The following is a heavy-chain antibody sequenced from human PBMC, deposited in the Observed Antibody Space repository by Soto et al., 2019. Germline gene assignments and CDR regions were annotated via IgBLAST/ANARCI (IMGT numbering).Heavy chain of an antibody. Sequence: EVQLVESGGGLVKPGGSLRLSCAASGFTFSSYSMNWVRQAPGKGLEWVSSISSSSSYIYYADSVKGRFTISRDNDKNSLYLQMNSLRAEDTAVYYCARDNGDRYYYYYYGMDVWGQGTTVTVSS. CDR2: ISSSSSYI. J-gene: IGHJ6*02. D-gene: IGHD4-17*01. V-gene: IGHV3-21*01. CDR1: GFTFSSYS. CDR3: ARDNGDRYYYYYYGMDV.